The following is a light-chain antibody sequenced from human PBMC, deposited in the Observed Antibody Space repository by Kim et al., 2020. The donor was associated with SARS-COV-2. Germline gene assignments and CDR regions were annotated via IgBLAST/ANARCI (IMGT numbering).Light chain of an antibody. CDR3: NSYAGNNLWV. J-gene: IGLJ3*02. CDR1: SSDVGGYNS. V-gene: IGLV2-8*01. CDR2: EVT. Sequence: QSALTQPPSASGSPGQSVTISCTGTSSDVGGYNSVSWYQQHPGKAPKLVIYEVTKRPAGVPDRFSGSKSGNTASLTVSGLQSEDEADYYCNSYAGNNLWVFGGGTQLTV.